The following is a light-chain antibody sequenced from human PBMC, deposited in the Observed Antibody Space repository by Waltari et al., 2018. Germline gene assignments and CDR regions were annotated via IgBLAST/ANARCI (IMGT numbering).Light chain of an antibody. J-gene: IGKJ5*01. CDR2: AAS. V-gene: IGKV1-39*01. CDR1: QSIRNY. Sequence: DIQMTQSPSSLSASVGDRVTITCRASQSIRNYLNWYQQNPGKAPKLLIYAASSLQGGVPSRFSGSGSGTDFTLTISSLQPDDFATYYCQQSYSTPITFGQGTRLEIK. CDR3: QQSYSTPIT.